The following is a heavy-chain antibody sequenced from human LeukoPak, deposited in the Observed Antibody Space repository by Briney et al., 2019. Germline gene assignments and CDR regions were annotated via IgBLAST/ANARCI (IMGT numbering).Heavy chain of an antibody. J-gene: IGHJ4*02. CDR1: GGSISSYY. CDR2: IYYSGST. V-gene: IGHV4-59*01. CDR3: ARGIRSAYWYFDY. D-gene: IGHD3-22*01. Sequence: SEVLSLTCTVSGGSISSYYWSWIRQPQGKELEWIGYIYYSGSTNYNPSLKSRVTISVDTSKNQFSLRLSSVTAADTAVYYCARGIRSAYWYFDYWGQGTLVTVSP.